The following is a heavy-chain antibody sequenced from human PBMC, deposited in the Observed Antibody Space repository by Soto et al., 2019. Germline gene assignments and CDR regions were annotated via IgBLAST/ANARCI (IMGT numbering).Heavy chain of an antibody. CDR1: GFAFSTYA. J-gene: IGHJ5*02. V-gene: IGHV3-23*01. D-gene: IGHD2-2*01. CDR3: AKSFCSGSSCFFLWVDP. CDR2: ISGTGVPT. Sequence: GALSLSCAASGFAFSTYAMSWVRQAPGKGLECISLISGTGVPTLYAESVKGRFSVSRDNSKDTLFLEMNNLRVDDTAIYYCAKSFCSGSSCFFLWVDPWGPGTLVTVSS.